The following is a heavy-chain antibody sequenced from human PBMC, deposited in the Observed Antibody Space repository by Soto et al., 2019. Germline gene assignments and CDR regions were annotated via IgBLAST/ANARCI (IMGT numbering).Heavy chain of an antibody. Sequence: GGSLRLSCAASGFTFSSYAMHWVRQAPGKGLEWVAVISYDGSNKYYADSVKGRFTISRDNSKNTLYLQMNSLRAEDTAVYYCARDILRYFDWLLPLDYWGKGTLVTVSS. J-gene: IGHJ4*02. V-gene: IGHV3-30-3*01. CDR1: GFTFSSYA. CDR2: ISYDGSNK. D-gene: IGHD3-9*01. CDR3: ARDILRYFDWLLPLDY.